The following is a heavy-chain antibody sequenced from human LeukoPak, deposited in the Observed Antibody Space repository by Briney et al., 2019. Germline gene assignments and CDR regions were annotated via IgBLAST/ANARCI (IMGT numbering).Heavy chain of an antibody. CDR1: GFTFRSYA. Sequence: PGGSLRLSCAASGFTFRSYAMNWVRQGPGKGLEWVSYISSTSSTIYYADSVKGRFTISRDNAKNSLYLQMNSLRAEDTAVYYCARDQRATVGLRYFDLWGRGTLVTVSS. J-gene: IGHJ2*01. V-gene: IGHV3-48*04. CDR2: ISSTSSTI. CDR3: ARDQRATVGLRYFDL. D-gene: IGHD4-17*01.